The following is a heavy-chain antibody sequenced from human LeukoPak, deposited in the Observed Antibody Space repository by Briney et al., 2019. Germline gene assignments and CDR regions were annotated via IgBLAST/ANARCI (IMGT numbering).Heavy chain of an antibody. Sequence: GGSLRLSCAVSGITVSNYGMSWVRQAPGKGLEWVAVISYDGSNKYYADSVKGRFTISRDNSKNTLYLQMNSLRAEDTAVYYCARDVSPPYSSSCWFDPWGQGTLVTVSS. V-gene: IGHV3-30*03. CDR1: GITVSNYG. CDR3: ARDVSPPYSSSCWFDP. CDR2: ISYDGSNK. D-gene: IGHD6-13*01. J-gene: IGHJ5*02.